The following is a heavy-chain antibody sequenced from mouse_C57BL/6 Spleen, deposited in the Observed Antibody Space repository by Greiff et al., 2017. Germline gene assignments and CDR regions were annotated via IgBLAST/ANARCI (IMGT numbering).Heavy chain of an antibody. CDR2: ISYDGSN. J-gene: IGHJ2*01. CDR1: GYSITSGYY. V-gene: IGHV3-6*01. CDR3: ARVNYDGYYFDY. Sequence: EVKLQESGPGLVKPSQSLSLTCSVTGYSITSGYYWNWIRQFPGNKLEWMGYISYDGSNNYNPSLKNRISITRDTSKNQFFLKLNSVTTEDTATYYGARVNYDGYYFDYWGQGTTLTVSS. D-gene: IGHD2-4*01.